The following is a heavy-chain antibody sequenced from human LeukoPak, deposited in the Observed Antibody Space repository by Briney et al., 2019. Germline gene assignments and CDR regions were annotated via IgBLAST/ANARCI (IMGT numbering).Heavy chain of an antibody. D-gene: IGHD1-26*01. Sequence: GRSLRLSCAASRFTFSTYGMHWVRQAPGKGLEWVAYDGNTNYYADSVKGRFTTSRDYSENTLYLQMNSLRIEDTAVYYCARGQVLGATTRYFDYWGQGTLVTVSS. V-gene: IGHV3-30*19. J-gene: IGHJ4*02. CDR1: RFTFSTYG. CDR2: YDGNTN. CDR3: ARGQVLGATTRYFDY.